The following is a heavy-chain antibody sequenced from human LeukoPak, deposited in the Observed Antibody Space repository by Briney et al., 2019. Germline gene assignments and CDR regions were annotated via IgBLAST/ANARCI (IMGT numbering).Heavy chain of an antibody. Sequence: SETLSLTCTVSGGSINSYYWSWIRQPAGKGLEWIGRMYSSGSTNYNPSLKSRVSMSVDTSKSQFSLKLTSVTAADTAVYYCARGGKATVVTMWGQGILVTVSS. D-gene: IGHD4-23*01. CDR3: ARGGKATVVTM. CDR1: GGSINSYY. CDR2: MYSSGST. V-gene: IGHV4-4*07. J-gene: IGHJ4*02.